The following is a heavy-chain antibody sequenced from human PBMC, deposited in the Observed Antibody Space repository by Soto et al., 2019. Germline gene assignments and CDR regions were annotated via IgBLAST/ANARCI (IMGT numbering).Heavy chain of an antibody. CDR3: ARLADYYYYGMDV. CDR2: INHSGST. J-gene: IGHJ6*02. Sequence: SETLALTCAVYGGSFSGYYCSWIRQPPGKGLEWIGEINHSGSTNYNPSLKSRVTISVGTSKNQFSLKLSSVTAADTAVYYCARLADYYYYGMDVWGQGTKLTVSS. D-gene: IGHD6-25*01. CDR1: GGSFSGYY. V-gene: IGHV4-34*01.